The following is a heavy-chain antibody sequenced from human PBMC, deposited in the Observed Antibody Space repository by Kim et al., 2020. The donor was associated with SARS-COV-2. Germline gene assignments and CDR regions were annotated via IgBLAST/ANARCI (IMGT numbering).Heavy chain of an antibody. CDR3: ARAEYSGFSSAGFDY. D-gene: IGHD1-26*01. V-gene: IGHV3-21*01. Sequence: DSGKGRFTSSRDNAKNPLYMQLNSQRAEDTAVYSCARAEYSGFSSAGFDYWGQGTLVTVSS. J-gene: IGHJ4*02.